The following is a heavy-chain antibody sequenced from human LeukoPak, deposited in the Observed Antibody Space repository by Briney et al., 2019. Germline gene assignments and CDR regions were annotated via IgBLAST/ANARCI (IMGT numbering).Heavy chain of an antibody. Sequence: GGSLRLSCAASGFTFSNYWMSWVRQAPGKGLEWVANIREGGSEKYYVDSAKGRFTISRDNAKNSLYLQMNSLRAEDTAVYYCARRVSTREYYFDYWGQGTLVTVSS. CDR2: IREGGSEK. D-gene: IGHD2/OR15-2a*01. V-gene: IGHV3-7*01. CDR1: GFTFSNYW. J-gene: IGHJ4*02. CDR3: ARRVSTREYYFDY.